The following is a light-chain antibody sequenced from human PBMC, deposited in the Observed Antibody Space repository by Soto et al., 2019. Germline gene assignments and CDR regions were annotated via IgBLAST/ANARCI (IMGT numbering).Light chain of an antibody. V-gene: IGKV3-20*01. CDR3: QQYGSSPRT. Sequence: EIVMTQSPATLSVSPGERATLSCRASQSVGSDLAWYQQKPGQAPRLLIYGASSRATGIPDRFSGSGSGTDFTLTISSLEPEDFAVYYGQQYGSSPRTFGQGTKVDIK. CDR2: GAS. J-gene: IGKJ1*01. CDR1: QSVGSD.